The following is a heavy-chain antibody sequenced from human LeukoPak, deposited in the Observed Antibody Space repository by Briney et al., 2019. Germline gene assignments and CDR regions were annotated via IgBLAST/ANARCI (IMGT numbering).Heavy chain of an antibody. CDR3: ASSPAYSSSSEYYYYYMDV. D-gene: IGHD6-6*01. Sequence: ASVTVSFKASGYTFTVYYMHWVRQAPGQGREWMGWINPNSGGTNYAQKFQGRVTMTRDTSISTAYMELSRLRSDDTAVYYCASSPAYSSSSEYYYYYMDVWGKGTTVTVSS. J-gene: IGHJ6*03. CDR1: GYTFTVYY. CDR2: INPNSGGT. V-gene: IGHV1-2*02.